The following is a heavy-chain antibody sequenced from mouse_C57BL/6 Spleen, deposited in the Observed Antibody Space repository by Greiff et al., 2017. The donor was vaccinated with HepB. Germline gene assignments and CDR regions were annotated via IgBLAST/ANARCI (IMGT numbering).Heavy chain of an antibody. V-gene: IGHV1-18*01. D-gene: IGHD1-1*01. J-gene: IGHJ4*01. Sequence: EVQLQQSGPELVKPGASVKIPCKASGYTFTDYNMDWVKQSHGKSLEWIGDINPNNGGTIYNQKFKGKATLTVDKSSSTAYMELRSLTSEDTAVYYCARPYYYGSSDYAMDYWGQGTSVTVSS. CDR3: ARPYYYGSSDYAMDY. CDR2: INPNNGGT. CDR1: GYTFTDYN.